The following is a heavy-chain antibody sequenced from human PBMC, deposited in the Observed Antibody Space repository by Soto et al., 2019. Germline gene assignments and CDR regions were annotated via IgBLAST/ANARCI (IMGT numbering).Heavy chain of an antibody. V-gene: IGHV3-53*01. CDR2: IYSGGYT. CDR1: GFTVSNNY. CDR3: ASVRGGGGY. Sequence: EVQLVESGGGLIQPGGSLRLSCAVSGFTVSNNYMSWVRQAPGKGLEGVSVIYSGGYTAYGDSVKGRFTISRDNSKNTLFLQTNSRGGDGPAVFYWASVRGGGGYWGQGTLVTVSS. J-gene: IGHJ4*02. D-gene: IGHD3-10*02.